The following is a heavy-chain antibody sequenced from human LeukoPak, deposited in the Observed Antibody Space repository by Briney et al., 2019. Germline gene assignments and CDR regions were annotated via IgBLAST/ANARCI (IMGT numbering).Heavy chain of an antibody. J-gene: IGHJ4*02. D-gene: IGHD6-6*01. V-gene: IGHV4-59*01. Sequence: PSETLSLTCTVSGGSIRSYYWTCGSISYSGSTNYNPSLKSRVTISVDTSKNQFSLKLSSVTAADTAVYYCARVEYSSSAVGGFDYWGQGTLVTVSS. CDR2: ISYSGST. CDR3: ARVEYSSSAVGGFDY. CDR1: GGSIRSYY.